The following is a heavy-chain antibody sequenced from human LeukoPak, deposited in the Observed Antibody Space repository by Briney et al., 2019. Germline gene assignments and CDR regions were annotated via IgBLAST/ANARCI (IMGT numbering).Heavy chain of an antibody. Sequence: PGGSLRLSCAASGFTFSSYAMSWVRQAPGKGLEWVGRIRSKANSYATAYAASVKGRFTISRDDSKNTAYLQMNSLKTEDTAVYYCTRHEIAVAGSIDYWGQGTLVTVSS. CDR3: TRHEIAVAGSIDY. J-gene: IGHJ4*02. CDR1: GFTFSSYA. CDR2: IRSKANSYAT. D-gene: IGHD6-19*01. V-gene: IGHV3-73*01.